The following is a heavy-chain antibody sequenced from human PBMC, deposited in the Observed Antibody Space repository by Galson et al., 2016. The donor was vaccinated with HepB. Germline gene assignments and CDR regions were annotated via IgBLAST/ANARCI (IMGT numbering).Heavy chain of an antibody. CDR3: VMAYSSTQYYHYDMDV. Sequence: SLRLSCAASGFTFDDYAMHWVRQAPRKGLEWVSLISGDGGRTYYADSVKGRFTISRDNSKNSLYLQMNSLRTEDTALYYCVMAYSSTQYYHYDMDVWGQGTTVTVSS. CDR2: ISGDGGRT. J-gene: IGHJ6*02. CDR1: GFTFDDYA. V-gene: IGHV3-43*02. D-gene: IGHD6-13*01.